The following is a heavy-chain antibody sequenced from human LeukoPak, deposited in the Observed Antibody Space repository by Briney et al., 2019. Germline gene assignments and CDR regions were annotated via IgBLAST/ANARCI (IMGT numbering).Heavy chain of an antibody. D-gene: IGHD6-13*01. CDR3: ARDGSSWYTLNWFDP. CDR2: ISAYNGNT. J-gene: IGHJ5*02. CDR1: GYTFTGYY. Sequence: ASVKVSCKASGYTFTGYYMHWVRQAPGQGLEWMGWISAYNGNTNYAQKLQGRVTMTTDTSTSTAYMELRSLRSDDTAVYYCARDGSSWYTLNWFDPWGQGTLVTVSS. V-gene: IGHV1-18*04.